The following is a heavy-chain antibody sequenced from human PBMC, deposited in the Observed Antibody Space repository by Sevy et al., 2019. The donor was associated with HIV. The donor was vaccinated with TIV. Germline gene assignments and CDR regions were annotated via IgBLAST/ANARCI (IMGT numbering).Heavy chain of an antibody. CDR2: INSDGSST. CDR3: ARGGIIVVVPAAINYYYGMDV. V-gene: IGHV3-74*01. Sequence: GGSLRLSCAASGFTFSSYWMHWVRQAPGKGLVWVSRINSDGSSTSYADSVKGRFTISRDNAKNTLYLQMNSLRAEDTAGYYCARGGIIVVVPAAINYYYGMDVWGQGTTVTVSS. D-gene: IGHD2-2*01. CDR1: GFTFSSYW. J-gene: IGHJ6*02.